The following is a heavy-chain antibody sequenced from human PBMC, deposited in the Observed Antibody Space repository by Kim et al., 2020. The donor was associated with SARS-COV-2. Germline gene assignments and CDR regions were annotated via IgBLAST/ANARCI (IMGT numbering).Heavy chain of an antibody. CDR3: ARASSGAIWFGELSAVGY. Sequence: GGSLRLSCAASGFTFSTYAMHWVRQAPGKGLEWVAVISYDGTNKYYADSVKGRFTISRDNSENTVYLQMNSLRAEDTAVYYCARASSGAIWFGELSAVGYWGQGTLVTVSS. D-gene: IGHD3-10*01. V-gene: IGHV3-30-3*01. CDR2: ISYDGTNK. J-gene: IGHJ4*02. CDR1: GFTFSTYA.